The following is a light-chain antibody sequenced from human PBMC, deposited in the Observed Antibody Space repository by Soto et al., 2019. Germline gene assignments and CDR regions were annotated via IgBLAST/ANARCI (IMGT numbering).Light chain of an antibody. J-gene: IGLJ2*01. CDR1: NSDIGTNP. CDR2: SNN. CDR3: AAWDDSLNGPV. V-gene: IGLV1-44*01. Sequence: QSVLTQPPSASGTPGQRVTISCSGSNSDIGTNPVNWYQHLPRTAPKLLIYSNNKRPSGVPDRVSGSKSGTSASLAISGLQSEDEADYYCAAWDDSLNGPVFGGGTKLTVL.